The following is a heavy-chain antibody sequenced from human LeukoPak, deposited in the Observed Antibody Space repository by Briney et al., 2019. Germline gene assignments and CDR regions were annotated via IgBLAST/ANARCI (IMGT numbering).Heavy chain of an antibody. V-gene: IGHV4-59*08. CDR2: IYQSGAT. CDR1: GGSISNYY. J-gene: IGHJ6*02. Sequence: SETLSLTCIVSGGSISNYYWSWFRQPPGKGLEWIGYIYQSGATSYNPSLKSRVTISIDMSKNQISLKLGSVTAADTAVYYCARIVGANDYYYYYGMDVWGQGTTVTVSS. CDR3: ARIVGANDYYYYYGMDV. D-gene: IGHD1-26*01.